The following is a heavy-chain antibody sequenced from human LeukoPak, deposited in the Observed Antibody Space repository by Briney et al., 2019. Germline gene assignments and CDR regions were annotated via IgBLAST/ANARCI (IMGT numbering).Heavy chain of an antibody. V-gene: IGHV3-23*01. CDR2: IFPSGDEI. J-gene: IGHJ4*02. Sequence: GGSLRLSCAASGFTLISYWMSWVRQPPGKGLEWVSSIFPSGDEIHYADSVRGRFTISRDNSKSTLSLQMNRLRAEDTAMYYCATYRQVLLPFESWGQGTLVTVSS. CDR1: GFTLISYW. D-gene: IGHD2-8*02. CDR3: ATYRQVLLPFES.